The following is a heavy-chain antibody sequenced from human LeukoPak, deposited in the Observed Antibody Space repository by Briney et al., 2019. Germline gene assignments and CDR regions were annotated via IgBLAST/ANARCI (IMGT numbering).Heavy chain of an antibody. V-gene: IGHV1-69*04. CDR1: GGTFSSYA. CDR3: ARGPICSGGSCYRDYYYYYMDV. J-gene: IGHJ6*03. D-gene: IGHD2-15*01. Sequence: SVKVSCKASGGTFSSYAISWVRQAPGQGLEWMGRIIPILGIANYAQKFQGRVTITADKSTSTAYMELSSLRSEDTAVYYCARGPICSGGSCYRDYYYYYMDVWGKGTTVTVSS. CDR2: IIPILGIA.